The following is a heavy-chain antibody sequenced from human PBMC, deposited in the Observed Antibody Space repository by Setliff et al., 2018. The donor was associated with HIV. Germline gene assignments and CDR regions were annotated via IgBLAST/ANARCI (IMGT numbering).Heavy chain of an antibody. CDR2: IYYSGST. V-gene: IGHV4-39*01. J-gene: IGHJ4*02. CDR1: GGSISSSSYY. D-gene: IGHD3-22*01. CDR3: ARHQYYYDSSGGGALDY. Sequence: SETLSLTCTVSGGSISSSSYYWGWIRQPPGKGLEWIGSIYYSGSTYYNPSLKSRVAISVDTSKNQFSLKLSSVTAADTAVYYCARHQYYYDSSGGGALDYWGQGTLVTVSS.